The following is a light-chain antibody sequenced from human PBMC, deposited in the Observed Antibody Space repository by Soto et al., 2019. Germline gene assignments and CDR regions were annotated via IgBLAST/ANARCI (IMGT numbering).Light chain of an antibody. J-gene: IGKJ5*01. V-gene: IGKV3-11*01. CDR1: ETIRGL. CDR3: HQRSMRPTT. Sequence: VALSSGERATLSCRASETIRGLVAWYQQRPGQPPRLLIYDTSNRATGIPARFSGSGSVTAFTLPITSLVPGDLGAYYCHQRSMRPTTLRQGTRLEI. CDR2: DTS.